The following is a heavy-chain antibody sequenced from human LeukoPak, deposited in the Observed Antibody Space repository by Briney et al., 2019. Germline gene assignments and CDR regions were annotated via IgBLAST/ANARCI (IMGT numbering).Heavy chain of an antibody. V-gene: IGHV3-48*01. CDR2: ISSSSSTI. D-gene: IGHD5-12*01. Sequence: GGSLRLSCEASGYTFSSYSMNWVRQAPGQGLEWVSYISSSSSTIYYADTVQGRFTISRDNAKNSLYLQMNSLRAEDTAVYYCAGYRVALEFDYWGQGTLVTVSS. CDR3: AGYRVALEFDY. CDR1: GYTFSSYS. J-gene: IGHJ4*02.